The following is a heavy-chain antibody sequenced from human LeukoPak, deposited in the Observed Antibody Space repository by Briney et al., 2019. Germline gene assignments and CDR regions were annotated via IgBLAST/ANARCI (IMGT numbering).Heavy chain of an antibody. V-gene: IGHV3-11*01. J-gene: IGHJ3*02. CDR3: ARVGVWGSYRYIGAFDI. CDR2: ISSSGSTI. CDR1: GFTFSDYY. D-gene: IGHD3-16*02. Sequence: GGSLRLSCAASGFTFSDYYMSWIRQAPGKGLGWVSYISSSGSTIYYADSVKGRFTISRDNAKNSLYLQMNSLRAEDTAVYYCARVGVWGSYRYIGAFDIWGQGTMVTVSS.